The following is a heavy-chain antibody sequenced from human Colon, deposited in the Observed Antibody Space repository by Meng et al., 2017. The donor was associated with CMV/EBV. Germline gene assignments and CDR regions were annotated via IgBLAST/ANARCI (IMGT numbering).Heavy chain of an antibody. CDR3: AKDDYCAGSSCYPDF. CDR1: GFTFHTYG. J-gene: IGHJ4*02. Sequence: GESLKISCAASGFTFHTYGMHWVRQAPGKGLEWLAFIRYDGSNQFHADSVKGRFTVSRDNSKNTLFLELSSLRPEDTAVYYCAKDDYCAGSSCYPDFWGQGTLVTVSS. D-gene: IGHD2-15*01. V-gene: IGHV3-30*02. CDR2: IRYDGSNQ.